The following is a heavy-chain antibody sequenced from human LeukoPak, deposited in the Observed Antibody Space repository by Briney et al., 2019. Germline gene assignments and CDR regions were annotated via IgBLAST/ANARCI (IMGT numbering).Heavy chain of an antibody. Sequence: GGSLRLSCAASGFTFSSYSMNWVRQAPGKGLEWVSSISSSSSYIYYADSVKGRFTISRDNAKNSLYLQMDSLRAEDTAVYYCAREESSSSGYYFDYWGQGALVTVSS. V-gene: IGHV3-21*01. CDR1: GFTFSSYS. J-gene: IGHJ4*02. CDR3: AREESSSSGYYFDY. D-gene: IGHD6-6*01. CDR2: ISSSSSYI.